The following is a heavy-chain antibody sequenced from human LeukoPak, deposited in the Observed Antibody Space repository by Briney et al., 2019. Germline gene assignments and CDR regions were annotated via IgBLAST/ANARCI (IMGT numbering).Heavy chain of an antibody. D-gene: IGHD2-15*01. CDR3: ARAGYCSGGSCYSAGVNAFDI. J-gene: IGHJ3*02. CDR1: GFTFSNYW. CDR2: IKQDGSVN. Sequence: GGSLRLSCAASGFTFSNYWMIWVRQAPGKGLEWVGNIKQDGSVNRYADSVRGRFTISRDNAKNSLYLQMNSLRAEDTAVYYRARAGYCSGGSCYSAGVNAFDIWGQGTMVTVSS. V-gene: IGHV3-7*02.